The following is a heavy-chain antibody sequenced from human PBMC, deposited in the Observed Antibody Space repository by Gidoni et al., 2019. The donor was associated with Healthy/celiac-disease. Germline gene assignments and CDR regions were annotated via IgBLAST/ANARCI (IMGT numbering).Heavy chain of an antibody. D-gene: IGHD5-12*01. CDR3: ARGRLSSTWLRYYPGPLFDY. V-gene: IGHV4-34*01. J-gene: IGHJ4*02. Sequence: WIGEINHSGSTNYNPSLKSRVTISVDTSKNQFSLKLSSVTAADTAVYYCARGRLSSTWLRYYPGPLFDYWGQGTLVTVSS. CDR2: INHSGST.